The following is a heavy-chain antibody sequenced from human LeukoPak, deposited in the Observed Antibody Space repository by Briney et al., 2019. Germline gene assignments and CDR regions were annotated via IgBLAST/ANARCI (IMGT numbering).Heavy chain of an antibody. V-gene: IGHV3-53*01. J-gene: IGHJ4*02. D-gene: IGHD5-24*01. Sequence: GGSLRLSCAASGFTVSSSYMSWVRQAPGKGLEWVSVFYSGGKTYYTDSVKGRFTISRDNSKNTLYLQMNSLRAEDTAVYYCARGEMATIEFDYWGQGTLVTVSS. CDR2: FYSGGKT. CDR3: ARGEMATIEFDY. CDR1: GFTVSSSY.